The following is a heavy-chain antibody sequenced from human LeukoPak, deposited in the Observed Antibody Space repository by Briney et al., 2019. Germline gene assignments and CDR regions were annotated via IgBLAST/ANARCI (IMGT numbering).Heavy chain of an antibody. CDR3: AGCSGGSCYLDY. Sequence: GGSLRLSCAASGXXXXXXXXXXXXXXXXXXXXXVSSISSSSSYIYYADSVKGRFTISRDNAKNSLYLQMNSLRAEDTAVYYCAGCSGGSCYLDYWGQGTLVTVSS. V-gene: IGHV3-21*01. J-gene: IGHJ4*02. CDR2: ISSSSSYI. CDR1: GXXXXXXX. D-gene: IGHD2-15*01.